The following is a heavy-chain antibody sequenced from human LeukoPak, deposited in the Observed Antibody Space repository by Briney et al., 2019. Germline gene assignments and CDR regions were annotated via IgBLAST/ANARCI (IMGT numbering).Heavy chain of an antibody. J-gene: IGHJ5*02. Sequence: GGSLRLSCAASGFTFSSYEMNWVRQAPGKGLEWVSYISSSGSTIYYADSVKGRFTISRDNAKNSLYLQMNSLRAEDTAVYYCAREGIGSWFDPWGQGTLVTVSS. D-gene: IGHD6-13*01. CDR1: GFTFSSYE. CDR2: ISSSGSTI. V-gene: IGHV3-48*03. CDR3: AREGIGSWFDP.